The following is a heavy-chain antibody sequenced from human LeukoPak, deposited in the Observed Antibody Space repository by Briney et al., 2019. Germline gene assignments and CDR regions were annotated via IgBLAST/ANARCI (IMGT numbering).Heavy chain of an antibody. CDR1: GGSISGYY. D-gene: IGHD2/OR15-2a*01. CDR3: ARDFRSMGANY. J-gene: IGHJ4*02. Sequence: PSETLSLTCTVSGGSISGYYWSWIRQPPGKGLEWIGEINHSGSTNYNPSLKSRVTISVDTSKNQFSLKLSSVTAADTAVYYCARDFRSMGANYWGQGTLVTVSS. CDR2: INHSGST. V-gene: IGHV4-34*01.